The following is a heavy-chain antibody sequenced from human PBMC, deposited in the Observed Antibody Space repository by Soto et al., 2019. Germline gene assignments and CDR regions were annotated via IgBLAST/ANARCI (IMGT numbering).Heavy chain of an antibody. J-gene: IGHJ1*01. CDR2: IYPDVSDT. Sequence: PGQSMKISCKTFGYRFSRYSIGWVRQMAGKGLEWMPVIYPDVSDTRSSPSFLGQVTVSADESSNTAALQWNDLGASDSGIYYWASRAVYCNGLTCSGSRGKGTPVTVSS. V-gene: IGHV5-51*01. D-gene: IGHD2-15*01. CDR1: GYRFSRYS. CDR3: ASRAVYCNGLTCSGS.